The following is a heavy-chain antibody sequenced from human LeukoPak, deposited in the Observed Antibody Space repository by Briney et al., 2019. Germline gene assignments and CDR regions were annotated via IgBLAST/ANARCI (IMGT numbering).Heavy chain of an antibody. CDR3: ARDYGPYYYGSGSYGVDH. Sequence: GGSLRLSCAAPGFTFSTYWMHWVRQAPGKGLVWVSRINSDASSTSYADSVRGRFTISRDNAKNTLYLQMDSLRAEDTAVYYCARDYGPYYYGSGSYGVDHWGQGTLVTVSS. CDR2: INSDASST. CDR1: GFTFSTYW. J-gene: IGHJ5*02. D-gene: IGHD3-10*01. V-gene: IGHV3-74*01.